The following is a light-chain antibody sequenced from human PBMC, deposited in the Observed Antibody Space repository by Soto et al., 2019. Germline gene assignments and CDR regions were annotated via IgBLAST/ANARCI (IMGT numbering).Light chain of an antibody. J-gene: IGLJ1*01. CDR3: GADHGSGSSFVYV. Sequence: QPVLTQPPSASASLGASVTLTCTLSSGYSDYKVDWYQQRPGKGPRFVMRGGTGGIVGSKGDGIPDRFSVLGSGLNRYLTIKNIQEEDESDYHCGADHGSGSSFVYVFGTGTKGTVL. V-gene: IGLV9-49*01. CDR2: GGTGGIVG. CDR1: SGYSDYK.